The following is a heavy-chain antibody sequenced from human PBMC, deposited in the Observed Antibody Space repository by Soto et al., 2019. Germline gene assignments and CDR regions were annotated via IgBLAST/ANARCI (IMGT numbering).Heavy chain of an antibody. V-gene: IGHV1-69*06. Sequence: QVQLVQSGAEVKKPGSSVKVSCKASGGTFSSYAISWVRQAPGQGLEWMGGIIPIFGTANYAQKFQGRVTITADKAPSTAYMERSSLRSEDTAVYYCAIYSSGWIKSWFDPWGQGTLVTVSS. CDR3: AIYSSGWIKSWFDP. D-gene: IGHD6-19*01. CDR2: IIPIFGTA. J-gene: IGHJ5*02. CDR1: GGTFSSYA.